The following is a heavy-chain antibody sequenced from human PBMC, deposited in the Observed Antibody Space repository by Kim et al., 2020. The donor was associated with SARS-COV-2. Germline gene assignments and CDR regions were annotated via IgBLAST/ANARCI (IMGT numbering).Heavy chain of an antibody. CDR3: VKGIAQAGVRSADYGLD. CDR1: GYTFSSYG. V-gene: IGHV3-30*18. J-gene: IGHJ6*01. CDR2: ISNDGSNQ. Sequence: GGSLRLSCAGSGYTFSSYGVHWVRQAPGKGLEWVALISNDGSNQYYADSVKGRFTMSRDASKNILYLQMSSLRGEDTAVYYCVKGIAQAGVRSADYGLD. D-gene: IGHD6-19*01.